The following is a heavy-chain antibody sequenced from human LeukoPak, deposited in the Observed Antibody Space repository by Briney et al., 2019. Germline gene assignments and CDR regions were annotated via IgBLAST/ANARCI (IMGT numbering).Heavy chain of an antibody. CDR1: GGSISYSY. V-gene: IGHV4-4*07. CDR2: IYTIGST. J-gene: IGHJ6*03. D-gene: IGHD1-26*01. Sequence: SETLSLTCAVSGGSISYSYWSWIRQPPGKGLEWIGRIYTIGSTNYNRALKSRVTMSVDTSKKQFSLKLSSVTAADTAVYYCARVRGSSGSYEYYHYMDVWGKGTTVTISS. CDR3: ARVRGSSGSYEYYHYMDV.